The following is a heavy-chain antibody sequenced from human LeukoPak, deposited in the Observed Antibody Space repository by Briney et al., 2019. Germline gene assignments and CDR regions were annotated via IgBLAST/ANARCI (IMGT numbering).Heavy chain of an antibody. J-gene: IGHJ6*03. CDR2: IYHSGST. V-gene: IGHV4-30-2*01. CDR1: GGSISSGGYY. Sequence: SETLSLTCTVSGGSISSGGYYWSWIRQPPGKGLEWIGYIYHSGSTYYNPSLKSRVTISVDRSKNQFSLKLSSVTAADTAVYYCARDRPNSGSYYYYMDVWGKGTTVTVSS. CDR3: ARDRPNSGSYYYYMDV. D-gene: IGHD1-26*01.